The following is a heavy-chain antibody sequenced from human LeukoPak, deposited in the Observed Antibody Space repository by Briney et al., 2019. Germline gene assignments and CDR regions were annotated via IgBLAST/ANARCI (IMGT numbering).Heavy chain of an antibody. CDR2: IYYSGST. V-gene: IGHV4-59*01. D-gene: IGHD3-22*01. CDR3: ARVDYYDSSGYSLDY. Sequence: SETLSLTCTVSGGSISSYYWSRIRQPPGKGLEWIGYIYYSGSTNYNPSLKSRVTISVDTSKNQFSLKLSSVTAADTAVYYCARVDYYDSSGYSLDYWGQGTLVTVSS. J-gene: IGHJ4*02. CDR1: GGSISSYY.